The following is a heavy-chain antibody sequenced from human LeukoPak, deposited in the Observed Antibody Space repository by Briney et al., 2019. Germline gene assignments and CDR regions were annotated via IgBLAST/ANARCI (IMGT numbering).Heavy chain of an antibody. CDR2: IYYSGST. J-gene: IGHJ3*02. CDR3: ARDNNLYDSSGYYAFDI. V-gene: IGHV4-59*01. CDR1: GGSISSYY. Sequence: SETLSLTCTVSGGSISSYYWSWIRQPPGKGLEWIGYIYYSGSTNYNPSLKGRVTISVDTSKNQFSLKLSSVTAADTAVYYCARDNNLYDSSGYYAFDIWGQGTMVTVSS. D-gene: IGHD3-22*01.